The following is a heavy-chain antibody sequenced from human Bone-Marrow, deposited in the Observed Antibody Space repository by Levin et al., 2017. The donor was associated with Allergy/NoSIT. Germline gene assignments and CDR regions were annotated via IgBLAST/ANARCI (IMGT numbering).Heavy chain of an antibody. J-gene: IGHJ6*02. Sequence: SQTLSLTCTVSGGSISSGGYYWSWIRQHPGKGLEWIGYIYYSGSTYYNPSLKSRVTISVDTSKNQFSLKLSSVTAADTAVYYCARSSRNYYYDYGMDVWGQGTTVTVSS. CDR1: GGSISSGGYY. CDR3: ARSSRNYYYDYGMDV. CDR2: IYYSGST. V-gene: IGHV4-31*03.